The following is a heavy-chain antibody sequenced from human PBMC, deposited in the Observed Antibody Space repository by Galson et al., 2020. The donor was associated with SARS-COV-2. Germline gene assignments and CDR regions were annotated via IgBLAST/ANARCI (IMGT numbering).Heavy chain of an antibody. CDR2: ISDTGINT. Sequence: GGSLRLSCAASRFTFRNYFMTWVRQVPGKALEWVSSISDTGINTYYADSVKGRFTVSRDNSKNTVYLQLNSLRADDTALYYCAKDRGGSGRYVDLDFWGQGTLVTVSS. J-gene: IGHJ4*02. CDR1: RFTFRNYF. CDR3: AKDRGGSGRYVDLDF. V-gene: IGHV3-23*01. D-gene: IGHD6-19*01.